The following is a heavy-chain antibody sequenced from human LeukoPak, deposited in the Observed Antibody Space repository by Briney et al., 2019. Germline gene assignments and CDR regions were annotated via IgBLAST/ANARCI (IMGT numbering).Heavy chain of an antibody. CDR3: AKGGGASVSSYCTSITCRRFDP. CDR1: GFTFSNYA. Sequence: PGGSLRLSCAASGFTFSNYATSWVRQAPGKGLEWVSSISASGGSTYFADSVRGGFSISRDNSKDMLYLQMNSLRAEDTAIYYCAKGGGASVSSYCTSITCRRFDPWGQGTLVTVSS. V-gene: IGHV3-23*01. J-gene: IGHJ5*02. D-gene: IGHD2-2*01. CDR2: ISASGGST.